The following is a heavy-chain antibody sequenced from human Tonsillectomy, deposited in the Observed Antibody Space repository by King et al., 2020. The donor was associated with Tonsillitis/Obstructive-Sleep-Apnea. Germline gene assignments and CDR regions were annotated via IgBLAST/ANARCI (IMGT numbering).Heavy chain of an antibody. CDR2: INPYNGHT. D-gene: IGHD3-22*01. CDR3: ARDSMSHYYDSSGYYTFDY. V-gene: IGHV1-18*01. J-gene: IGHJ4*02. CDR1: GYTFPKYG. Sequence: QLVQSGAEVKKPGASVKVSCKASGYTFPKYGISWVRQAPGQGLEWMGWINPYNGHTNYAQKLQARVTMTTDTSTSTAYMELRSLRYDDTAVYYCARDSMSHYYDSSGYYTFDYWGQGTLVTVSS.